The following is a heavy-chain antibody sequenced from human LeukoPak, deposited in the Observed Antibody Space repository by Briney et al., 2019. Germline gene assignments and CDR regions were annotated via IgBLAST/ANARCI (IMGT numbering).Heavy chain of an antibody. D-gene: IGHD1-26*01. CDR2: ISSSGSTI. Sequence: KPGGSLRLSCAASGFTFSDYYMSWIRQAPGKGLEWVSYISSSGSTIYYADSVKGRFTISRDNAKNSLYLQMNSLRAEDTALYYCAKDRARDRGSYYGLGIDYWGQGTLVTVSS. J-gene: IGHJ4*02. CDR1: GFTFSDYY. CDR3: AKDRARDRGSYYGLGIDY. V-gene: IGHV3-11*01.